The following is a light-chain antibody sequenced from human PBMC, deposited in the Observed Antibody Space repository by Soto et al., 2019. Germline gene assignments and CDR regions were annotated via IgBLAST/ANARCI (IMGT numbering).Light chain of an antibody. CDR3: QQYTNWPYT. V-gene: IGKV3-15*01. CDR2: GAS. J-gene: IGKJ2*01. Sequence: EIVMTQSPATLSVSPGERASLSCRASQSVGSNLAWYQQTAGQAPRLLIYGASTRATGIPARFSGRGSGTEFTLTISSLQSEDFAVYSCQQYTNWPYTCGQGTKLEIK. CDR1: QSVGSN.